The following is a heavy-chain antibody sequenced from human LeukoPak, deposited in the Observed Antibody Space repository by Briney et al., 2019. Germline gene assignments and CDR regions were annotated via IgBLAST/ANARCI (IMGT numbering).Heavy chain of an antibody. J-gene: IGHJ6*03. V-gene: IGHV1-8*02. CDR1: GYTFTSYD. Sequence: ASVKVSCKASGYTFTSYDINWVRQATGQGLEWMGWMNPNSGNTGYAQKFQGRVTMTRDMSTSAVYMELSSLRSEDTAVYYCARDPVDPGESYYYYYMDVWGKGTTVTVSS. CDR2: MNPNSGNT. D-gene: IGHD5-12*01. CDR3: ARDPVDPGESYYYYYMDV.